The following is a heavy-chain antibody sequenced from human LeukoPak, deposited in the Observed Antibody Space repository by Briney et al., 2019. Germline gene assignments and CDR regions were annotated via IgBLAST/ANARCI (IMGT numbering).Heavy chain of an antibody. CDR2: ISGSGGST. CDR3: ATSPASSCLDY. V-gene: IGHV3-23*01. CDR1: GFTFTTYA. J-gene: IGHJ4*02. Sequence: PGGSLRLSCAASGFTFTTYAMSWVRQSPGKGLEWVSSISGSGGSTNYADSVKGRFTISRDNSKNTLYLQMNSLRAEDTAVYYCATSPASSCLDYWGQGTLVTVSS. D-gene: IGHD6-13*01.